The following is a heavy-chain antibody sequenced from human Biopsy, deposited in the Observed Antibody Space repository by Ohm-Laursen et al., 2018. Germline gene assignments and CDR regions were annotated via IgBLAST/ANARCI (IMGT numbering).Heavy chain of an antibody. V-gene: IGHV2-26*01. CDR1: GFSLSNGRMG. CDR3: ARILGSTVTTYSAMDV. J-gene: IGHJ6*02. Sequence: TQTLTLTCSVSGFSLSNGRMGVSWIRQPPGKALEWLAHPFPHDEKAYSTSLKSRLTISKDTSKSQVVLTMTNLDPVDTATYYCARILGSTVTTYSAMDVWGQGTTVTVSS. D-gene: IGHD4-17*01. CDR2: PFPHDEK.